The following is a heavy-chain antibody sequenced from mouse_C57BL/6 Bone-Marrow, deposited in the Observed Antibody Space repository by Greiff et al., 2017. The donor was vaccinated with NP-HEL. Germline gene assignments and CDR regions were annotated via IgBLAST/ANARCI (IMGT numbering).Heavy chain of an antibody. J-gene: IGHJ3*01. Sequence: EVKLQESGGGLVKPGGSLKLSCAASGFTFSDYGMHWVRQAPEKGLEWVAYISSGSSTIYYADTVKGRFTISRDNAKNTLFLQMTSLRSEDTAMYYCARNFYGSPAWFAYWGQGTLVTVSA. V-gene: IGHV5-17*01. CDR3: ARNFYGSPAWFAY. CDR1: GFTFSDYG. D-gene: IGHD1-1*01. CDR2: ISSGSSTI.